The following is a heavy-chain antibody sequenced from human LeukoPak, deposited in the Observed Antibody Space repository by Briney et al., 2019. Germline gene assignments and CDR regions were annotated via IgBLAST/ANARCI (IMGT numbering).Heavy chain of an antibody. D-gene: IGHD3-3*01. CDR1: GGSISSSSYY. CDR3: ASWLHYDFWSGYPH. V-gene: IGHV4-61*05. CDR2: IYYSGST. Sequence: PSETLSLTCTVSGGSISSSSYYWGWIRQPPGKGLEWIGYIYYSGSTNYNPSLKSRVTISIDTSKNQFSLKLSSVTAADTAVYYCASWLHYDFWSGYPHWGQGTLVTVSS. J-gene: IGHJ4*02.